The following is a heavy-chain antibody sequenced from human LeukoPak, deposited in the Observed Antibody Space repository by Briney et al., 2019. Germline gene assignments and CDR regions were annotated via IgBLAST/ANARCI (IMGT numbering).Heavy chain of an antibody. CDR3: ARQSSTSGDVGLDY. Sequence: GASVKVSCKASGYTFTGYYMHWVRQAPGQGLEGMGWINYNSGGTNYAQRFQGRVTMTRDTSISTVYMELSRLRSDDTAVYYCARQSSTSGDVGLDYWGQGTLVTVSS. CDR1: GYTFTGYY. D-gene: IGHD3-10*01. CDR2: INYNSGGT. V-gene: IGHV1-2*02. J-gene: IGHJ4*02.